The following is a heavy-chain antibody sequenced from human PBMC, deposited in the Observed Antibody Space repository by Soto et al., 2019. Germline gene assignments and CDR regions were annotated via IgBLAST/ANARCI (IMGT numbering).Heavy chain of an antibody. CDR3: TRHEGGAAADRPLDY. Sequence: QLRLQESGPGLVKPSETLSLTCTVSGGSIRSSTYYWGWIRQPPGKGLGGIGRIYYSGSTHYNPSLKRRLTMSVDTSTNQYSLKLNSVTAADTAVYYCTRHEGGAAADRPLDYWGQGTLVTVSS. D-gene: IGHD6-13*01. CDR2: IYYSGST. V-gene: IGHV4-39*01. CDR1: GGSIRSSTYY. J-gene: IGHJ4*02.